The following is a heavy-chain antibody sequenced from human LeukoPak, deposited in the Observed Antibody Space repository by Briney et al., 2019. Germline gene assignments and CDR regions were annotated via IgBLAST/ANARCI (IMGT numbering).Heavy chain of an antibody. V-gene: IGHV3-33*01. CDR3: ARASGPFDY. D-gene: IGHD3-10*01. Sequence: PGRSLRLSCAASGFTFSTYGLHWARQAPGKGLEWVAVIWNDGSNKYYADSVKGRFTISRDNSKNTLYLQMNSLRAEDTAVYSCARASGPFDYWGQGTLVTVSS. CDR2: IWNDGSNK. J-gene: IGHJ4*02. CDR1: GFTFSTYG.